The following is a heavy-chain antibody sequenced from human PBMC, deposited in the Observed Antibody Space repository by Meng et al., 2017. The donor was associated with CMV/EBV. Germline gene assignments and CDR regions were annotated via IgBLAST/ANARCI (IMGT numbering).Heavy chain of an antibody. D-gene: IGHD2-15*01. CDR2: INHSGST. J-gene: IGHJ4*02. CDR3: ARGPIVVVVAATRGRNYFDY. V-gene: IGHV4-34*01. Sequence: QVQLQQWGAGLLKPSVPLSLTCAVYGGSFSGYYWSWIRQPPGKGLEWIGEINHSGSTNYNPSLKSRVTISVDTSKNQFSLKLSSVTAADTAVYYCARGPIVVVVAATRGRNYFDYWGQGTLVTVSS. CDR1: GGSFSGYY.